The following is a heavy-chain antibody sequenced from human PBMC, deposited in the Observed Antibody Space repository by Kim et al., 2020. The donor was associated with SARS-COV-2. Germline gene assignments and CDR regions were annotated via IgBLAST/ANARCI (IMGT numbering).Heavy chain of an antibody. CDR3: ARDRGDTAMVMYGMDV. V-gene: IGHV4-31*03. J-gene: IGHJ6*02. CDR2: IYYSGST. D-gene: IGHD5-18*01. Sequence: SETLSLTCTVSGGSISSGGYYWSWIRQHPGKGLEWIGYIYYSGSTYYNPSLKSRVTISVDTSKNQFSLKLSSVTAADTAVYYCARDRGDTAMVMYGMDVWGQGTTVTVSS. CDR1: GGSISSGGYY.